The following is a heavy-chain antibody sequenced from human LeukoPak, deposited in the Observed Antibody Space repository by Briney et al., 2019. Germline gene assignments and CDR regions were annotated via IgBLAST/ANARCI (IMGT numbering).Heavy chain of an antibody. CDR2: IYNGGTT. Sequence: SETLSLTCTVSGGSISTSSYYWGWIRQPPGKGLEWIGSIYNGGTTYYNPSLKSRVSISVDTSESQFSLKLSSVTAADTAVYYCASVPRSSGYVNWGQGTLVTVSS. V-gene: IGHV4-39*07. D-gene: IGHD3-22*01. CDR1: GGSISTSSYY. CDR3: ASVPRSSGYVN. J-gene: IGHJ4*02.